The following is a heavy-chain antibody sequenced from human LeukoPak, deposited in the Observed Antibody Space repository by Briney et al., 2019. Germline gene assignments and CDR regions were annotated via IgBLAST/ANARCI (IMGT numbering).Heavy chain of an antibody. Sequence: GGSLRLSCAASGFTFSSYAMSWVRQAPGRGLEWVSAISGSGGSTYYTDSVKGQFTISRDNSKNTLYLQMNSLRAEDTAVYYCAKNRRVVIPFDYWGQGTLVTVSS. CDR1: GFTFSSYA. J-gene: IGHJ4*02. CDR3: AKNRRVVIPFDY. CDR2: ISGSGGST. V-gene: IGHV3-23*01. D-gene: IGHD3-16*02.